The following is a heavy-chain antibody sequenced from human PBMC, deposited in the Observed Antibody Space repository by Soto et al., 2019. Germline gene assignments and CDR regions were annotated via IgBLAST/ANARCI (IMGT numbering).Heavy chain of an antibody. D-gene: IGHD3-10*01. J-gene: IGHJ2*01. Sequence: QVQLQESGPGLVKPSETLSLTCTVSGGSISSYYWSWIRQPPGKGLEWIGYIYYSGSTNYNPSLKSRVTISVDTSKNQFSLKLSSVTAADTAVYYCARSLLWFGELLYFDLWGRGTLVTVSS. V-gene: IGHV4-59*01. CDR1: GGSISSYY. CDR3: ARSLLWFGELLYFDL. CDR2: IYYSGST.